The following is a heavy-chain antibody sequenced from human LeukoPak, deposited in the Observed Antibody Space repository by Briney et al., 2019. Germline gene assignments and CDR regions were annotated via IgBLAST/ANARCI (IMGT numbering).Heavy chain of an antibody. CDR1: GFTFSSYA. CDR2: ISGSGGST. Sequence: GGSLRLSCAASGFTFSSYAMSWVRQAPGKGLEWVSAISGSGGSTFYADSVKGRFTISRDNSKNTLYLQMNSLRAEDTAVYYCAKDRRDGYTADAFDIWRQGTMVTASS. V-gene: IGHV3-23*01. D-gene: IGHD5-24*01. J-gene: IGHJ3*02. CDR3: AKDRRDGYTADAFDI.